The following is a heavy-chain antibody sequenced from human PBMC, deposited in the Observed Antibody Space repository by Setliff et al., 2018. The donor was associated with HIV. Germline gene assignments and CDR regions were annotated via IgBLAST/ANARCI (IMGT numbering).Heavy chain of an antibody. CDR3: ARDLLGYCSSTSCHSHYMDV. J-gene: IGHJ6*03. CDR1: GGSISSYY. Sequence: PSETLSLTCTVSGGSISSYYWSWIRQPPGKGLEWIGYIYYSGSTNYNPSLKSRVTISVDTSKNQFSLKLSSVTAADTAVYYRARDLLGYCSSTSCHSHYMDVWGKGTTVTVSS. V-gene: IGHV4-59*01. D-gene: IGHD2-2*01. CDR2: IYYSGST.